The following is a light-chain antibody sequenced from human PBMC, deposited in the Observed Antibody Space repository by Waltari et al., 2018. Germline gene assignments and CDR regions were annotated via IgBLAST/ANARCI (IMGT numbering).Light chain of an antibody. V-gene: IGLV2-14*01. Sequence: QSALTQPASVSGSPGQSITLSCTGTSSDVGGYDYVPWYQHHPGKAPKFMIYDVNNRASGVSNRFSGSKSGNTASLTISGLQAEDEADYYCCSYTSSSTFVFGTGTKVSVL. CDR3: CSYTSSSTFV. CDR2: DVN. CDR1: SSDVGGYDY. J-gene: IGLJ1*01.